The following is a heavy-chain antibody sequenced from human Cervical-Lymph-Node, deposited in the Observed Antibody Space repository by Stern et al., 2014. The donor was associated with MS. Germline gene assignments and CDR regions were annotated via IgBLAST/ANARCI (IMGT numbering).Heavy chain of an antibody. CDR1: GYTFTSYY. Sequence: VQLVQSGAEVNKPGASVKVSCKASGYTFTSYYMHWVRQAPGQGLEWMGIINPSGGSTSYAQKFQGRVTMTRDTSTSTVYMELSSLRSEDTAVYYCAGIAAAGPGWFDPWGQGTLVTVSS. CDR3: AGIAAAGPGWFDP. D-gene: IGHD6-13*01. V-gene: IGHV1-46*01. J-gene: IGHJ5*02. CDR2: INPSGGST.